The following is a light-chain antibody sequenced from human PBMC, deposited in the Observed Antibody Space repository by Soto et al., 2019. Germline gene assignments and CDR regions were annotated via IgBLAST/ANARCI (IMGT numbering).Light chain of an antibody. CDR1: QSVSSN. Sequence: EIVMAQSPATLSVSPGERATLSCRASQSVSSNLAWYQQKPGQAPRLVIYGASTRATGIPARFSGSGSGTEFTLTISSLQPEDFAVYYCQQYNNWLSITFGQGTRLEN. J-gene: IGKJ5*01. CDR3: QQYNNWLSIT. V-gene: IGKV3-15*01. CDR2: GAS.